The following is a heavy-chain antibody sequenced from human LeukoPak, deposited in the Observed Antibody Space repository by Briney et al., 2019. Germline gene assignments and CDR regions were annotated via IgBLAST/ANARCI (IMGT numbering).Heavy chain of an antibody. CDR2: ISGSGGST. V-gene: IGHV3-23*01. CDR1: GLTFNTYA. CDR3: ARDLLGMDV. Sequence: GGSLRLSCAASGLTFNTYAMNWVRQAPGKGLEWVSAISGSGGSTYYADSVKGRFTISRDNSKNTVYLQMNSLRAEDTAVYYCARDLLGMDVWGQGTTVTVSS. J-gene: IGHJ6*02.